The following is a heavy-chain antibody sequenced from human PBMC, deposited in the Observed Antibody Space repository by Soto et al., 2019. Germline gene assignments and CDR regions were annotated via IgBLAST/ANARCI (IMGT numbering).Heavy chain of an antibody. CDR3: ARRVVAASWDVFDI. V-gene: IGHV3-7*01. CDR2: INQDGGRK. J-gene: IGHJ3*02. Sequence: GSLRLSCEVSGFTFNTYWMTWVRQAPEKGLEWVANINQDGGRKYYVDSVNGRFTISRDNAKNSLYLQMNSLRAEDTAVYFCARRVVAASWDVFDIWGQGTMVTVSS. D-gene: IGHD2-15*01. CDR1: GFTFNTYW.